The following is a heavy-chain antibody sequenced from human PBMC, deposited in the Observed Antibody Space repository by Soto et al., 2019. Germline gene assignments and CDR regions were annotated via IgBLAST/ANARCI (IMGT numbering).Heavy chain of an antibody. Sequence: PSETLSLTCTVSGGSISSYYWSWIRQPAGKGVEWIGRIYTRGSTNYNPSLKSRVTMSVDTSKNQFSLKLSAVTAADTAVYYCARVDRQTQAAFDIWGQGTMVTVSS. J-gene: IGHJ3*02. CDR3: ARVDRQTQAAFDI. CDR1: GGSISSYY. V-gene: IGHV4-4*07. CDR2: IYTRGST.